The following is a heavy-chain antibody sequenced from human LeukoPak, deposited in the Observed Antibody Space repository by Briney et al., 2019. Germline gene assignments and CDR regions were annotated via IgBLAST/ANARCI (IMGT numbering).Heavy chain of an antibody. CDR1: GFTFSSYS. CDR3: ARGVGCSSTSCYSHYYYYYYMDV. Sequence: GGSLRLSCAASGFTFSSYSMNWVRQAPGKGLEWVSSISSSSSYIYYADSVKGRFTISRDNAKNSLYLQMNSLRAADTAVYYCARGVGCSSTSCYSHYYYYYYMDVWGKGTTVTVSS. J-gene: IGHJ6*03. V-gene: IGHV3-21*01. D-gene: IGHD2-2*01. CDR2: ISSSSSYI.